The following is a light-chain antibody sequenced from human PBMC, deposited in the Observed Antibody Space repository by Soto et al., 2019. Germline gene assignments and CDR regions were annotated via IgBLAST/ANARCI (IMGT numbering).Light chain of an antibody. CDR1: QSISTY. CDR2: DAS. CDR3: QQSYMDPIT. Sequence: DIRRTKSPSSLSASVGNRGTITCRASQSISTYLNWYQKKPGKAPNLLIYDASRLQSGVPSRFSGSGGGTDFTLSISSVQPEDFATYFCQQSYMDPITFGQAARLEI. V-gene: IGKV1-39*01. J-gene: IGKJ5*01.